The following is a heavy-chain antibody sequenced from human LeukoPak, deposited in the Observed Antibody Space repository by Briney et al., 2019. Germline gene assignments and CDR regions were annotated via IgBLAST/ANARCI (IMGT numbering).Heavy chain of an antibody. CDR3: ARGRWELLMYLDDY. V-gene: IGHV1-2*02. CDR2: INPNSGGT. Sequence: ASVKVSCKASGYTFTGYYMHWVQQAPGQGLEWMGWINPNSGGTNYAQKFQGRVTMTRDTSISTAYMELSRLRSDDTAVYYCARGRWELLMYLDDYWGQGTLVTVSS. D-gene: IGHD1-26*01. J-gene: IGHJ4*02. CDR1: GYTFTGYY.